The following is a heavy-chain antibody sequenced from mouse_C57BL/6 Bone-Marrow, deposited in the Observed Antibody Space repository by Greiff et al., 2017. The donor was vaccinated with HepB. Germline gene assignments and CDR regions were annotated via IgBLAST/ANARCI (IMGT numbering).Heavy chain of an antibody. Sequence: EVQLQESGPELVKPGASVKISCKASGYSFTDYNMNWVKQSNGKSLEWIGVINPNYGTTSYNQKFKGKATLTVDQSSSTAYMQLNSLTSEDSAVYYCASYGNFSYWYFDVWGTGTTVTVSS. CDR2: INPNYGTT. J-gene: IGHJ1*03. V-gene: IGHV1-39*01. D-gene: IGHD2-1*01. CDR1: GYSFTDYN. CDR3: ASYGNFSYWYFDV.